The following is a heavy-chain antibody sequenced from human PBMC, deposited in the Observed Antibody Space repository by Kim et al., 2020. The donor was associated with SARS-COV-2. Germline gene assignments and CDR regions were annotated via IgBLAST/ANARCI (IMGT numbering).Heavy chain of an antibody. J-gene: IGHJ4*02. D-gene: IGHD1-26*01. CDR3: ARSIVGALGY. V-gene: IGHV3-48*04. CDR2: TI. Sequence: TIYYADSVKGRFTISRDNDKNSLYLQMNSVRAEDTAVYYCARSIVGALGYWGQGTLVTVSS.